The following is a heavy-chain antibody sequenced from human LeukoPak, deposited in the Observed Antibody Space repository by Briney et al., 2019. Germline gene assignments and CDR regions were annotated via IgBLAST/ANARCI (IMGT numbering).Heavy chain of an antibody. CDR3: ARGYYHFDY. D-gene: IGHD3-10*01. V-gene: IGHV4-34*01. CDR1: GGSFSGYY. CDR2: INHSGSI. Sequence: PSETLSLTCAVYGGSFSGYYWSWIRQPPGKGLEWIGEINHSGSINYNPSLKSRVTISVDTSKNQFSLKLSSVTAVDTAVYYCARGYYHFDYWGQGTLVTVSS. J-gene: IGHJ4*02.